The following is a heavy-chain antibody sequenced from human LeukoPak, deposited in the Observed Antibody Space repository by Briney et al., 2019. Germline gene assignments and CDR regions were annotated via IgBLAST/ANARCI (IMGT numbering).Heavy chain of an antibody. D-gene: IGHD1-26*01. V-gene: IGHV4-34*01. Sequence: SETLSLTCAVYGGSFSAYYWSWIRQPPGKGLEWIGEINHSGSTNYNPSLKSRVTISVDTSKNQFSLKLSSVTAADTAVYYCARGRRRYSGSSNFDYWGQGTLVTVSS. CDR2: INHSGST. CDR1: GGSFSAYY. J-gene: IGHJ4*02. CDR3: ARGRRRYSGSSNFDY.